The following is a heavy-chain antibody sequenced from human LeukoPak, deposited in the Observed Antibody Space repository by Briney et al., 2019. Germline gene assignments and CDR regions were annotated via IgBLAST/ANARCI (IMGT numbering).Heavy chain of an antibody. J-gene: IGHJ4*02. CDR3: ARDANSYCSSTSCIDPPFDY. CDR1: GYTFTGYY. CDR2: VNPYTGGT. D-gene: IGHD2-2*01. V-gene: IGHV1-18*04. Sequence: ASVKVSCKTSGYTFTGYYIHWVRQAPGHGLEWMGWVNPYTGGTDYAQKLQGRVTMTTDTSTSTAYMELRSLRSDDTAVYYCARDANSYCSSTSCIDPPFDYWGQGILVTVSS.